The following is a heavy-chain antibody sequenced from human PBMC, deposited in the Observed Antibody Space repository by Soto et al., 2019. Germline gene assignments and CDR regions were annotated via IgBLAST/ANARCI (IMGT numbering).Heavy chain of an antibody. CDR3: VKKKGARDSDLQYFFDS. Sequence: EVQLLESGGGLVQPGGSLRLSCAASGFTFSSYAMTWVRQIPGKGLEWVASISDSGSKTYYADSVEGRVIIYRDNSMTTVSLQMNNLRVDDSDVYYCVKKKGARDSDLQYFFDSWGQGTLVTVSS. J-gene: IGHJ4*02. CDR2: ISDSGSKT. V-gene: IGHV3-23*01. D-gene: IGHD3-16*01. CDR1: GFTFSSYA.